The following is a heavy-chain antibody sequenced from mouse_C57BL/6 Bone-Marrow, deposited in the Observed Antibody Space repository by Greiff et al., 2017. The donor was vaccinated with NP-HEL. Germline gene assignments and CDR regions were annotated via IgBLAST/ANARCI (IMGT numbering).Heavy chain of an antibody. Sequence: EVKLVESEGGLVQPGSSMKLSCTASGFTFSDYYMAWVRQVPEQGLEWVANINYDGSSNYYLESLKSRFIISRANDKNIIYLQMRSLKSEDTATYYCAREGGLRRRTYAMDYWCQGTSVTVSS. CDR1: GFTFSDYY. D-gene: IGHD2-4*01. J-gene: IGHJ4*01. CDR3: AREGGLRRRTYAMDY. CDR2: INYDGSSN. V-gene: IGHV5-16*01.